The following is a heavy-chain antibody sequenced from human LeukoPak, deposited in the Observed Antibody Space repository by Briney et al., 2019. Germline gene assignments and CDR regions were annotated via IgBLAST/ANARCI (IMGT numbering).Heavy chain of an antibody. V-gene: IGHV3-48*04. J-gene: IGHJ3*02. CDR2: ISSSGSTI. CDR3: ARDYDILTGYYNFGDAFDI. CDR1: GFTFSSYS. Sequence: GGSLRLSCAASGFTFSSYSMNWVRQAPGKGLEWVSYISSSGSTIYYADSVKGRFTISRDNAKNSLYLQMNSLRAEDTAVYYCARDYDILTGYYNFGDAFDIWGQGTMVTVSS. D-gene: IGHD3-9*01.